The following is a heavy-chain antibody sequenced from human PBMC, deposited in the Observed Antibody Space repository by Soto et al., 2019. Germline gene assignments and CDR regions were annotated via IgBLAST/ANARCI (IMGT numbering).Heavy chain of an antibody. CDR2: ISSNGGST. V-gene: IGHV3-64*01. Sequence: EVQLVESGGGLVQPGGSLRLCYAASRFTFSSYAMNWVRQAPGKGLEYVSAISSNGGSTNYANSVKGRFTISRDNSKNTLYLQMGSLRAEHMAVYYCARRDGYNFDYWGQGTLVTVSS. CDR1: RFTFSSYA. CDR3: ARRDGYNFDY. J-gene: IGHJ4*02. D-gene: IGHD5-12*01.